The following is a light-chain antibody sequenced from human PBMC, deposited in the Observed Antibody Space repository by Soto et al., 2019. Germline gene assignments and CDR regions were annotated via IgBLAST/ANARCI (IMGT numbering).Light chain of an antibody. CDR2: RTS. CDR1: HSVTTH. J-gene: IGKJ4*01. Sequence: IVFTQSLDTLSLSPRERATPSGWASHSVTTHLAWFQQRPGQTPRLLMFRTSSRATGFPARFSGSGSGTEFNLTISSLQSEDFGVYYCQQYNNWPRATFGGGPKVDI. CDR3: QQYNNWPRAT. V-gene: IGKV3-15*01.